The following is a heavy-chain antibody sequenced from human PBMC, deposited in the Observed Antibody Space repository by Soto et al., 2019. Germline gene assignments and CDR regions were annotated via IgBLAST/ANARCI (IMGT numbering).Heavy chain of an antibody. Sequence: GGSLRLSCAASGFTFKDYEMDWLRQAPGRGLEWIAYVNSDDSPTLYADSVRGRFTISRDDAGSASDLRMDSVRVEDSAVYYCAREFCSGGRCYDTFDLWGQGTMVTVSS. CDR1: GFTFKDYE. CDR2: VNSDDSPT. CDR3: AREFCSGGRCYDTFDL. V-gene: IGHV3-48*03. D-gene: IGHD3-3*01. J-gene: IGHJ3*01.